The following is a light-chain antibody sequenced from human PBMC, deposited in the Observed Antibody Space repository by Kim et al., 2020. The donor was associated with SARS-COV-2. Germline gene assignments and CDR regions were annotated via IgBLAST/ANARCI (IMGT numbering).Light chain of an antibody. CDR3: QHRSNWHT. CDR1: QSVSGT. J-gene: IGKJ2*01. CDR2: DVS. Sequence: EMFLTQSPATLSLSPGDTATLSCRARQSVSGTLAWYQQRRGQAPRLLIYDVSQRATGIPARLSGSGSGTDFTLTINNLQPEDFAVYYCQHRSNWHTFGQGTKLEI. V-gene: IGKV3-11*01.